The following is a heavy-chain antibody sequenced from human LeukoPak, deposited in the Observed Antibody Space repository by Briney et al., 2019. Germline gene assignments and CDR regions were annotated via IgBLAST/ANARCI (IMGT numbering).Heavy chain of an antibody. D-gene: IGHD4-23*01. Sequence: GGSLRLSCAASGLSVSSNYMSWVRQAPGKGLEWVSVIYSGGSTYYADPVKGRFTISRDNSKNTLYLQMNSLRAEDTAVYYCARGLGGNSRAAPYYFDHWGQGTLVTVSS. CDR2: IYSGGST. J-gene: IGHJ4*02. CDR1: GLSVSSNY. V-gene: IGHV3-66*02. CDR3: ARGLGGNSRAAPYYFDH.